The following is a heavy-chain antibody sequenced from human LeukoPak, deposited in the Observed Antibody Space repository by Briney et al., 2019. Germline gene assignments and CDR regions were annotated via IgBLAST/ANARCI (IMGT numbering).Heavy chain of an antibody. Sequence: PSETLSLTCTVSGGSISSYYWSWIRQPPGKGLEWIGYIYYSGSTNYNPSLKSRVTISVDTSKNQFSLKLSSVTAADTAVYYCARGSKYYYDSSGYYWFDYWGQGTLVTVSS. V-gene: IGHV4-59*01. CDR1: GGSISSYY. D-gene: IGHD3-22*01. CDR3: ARGSKYYYDSSGYYWFDY. CDR2: IYYSGST. J-gene: IGHJ4*02.